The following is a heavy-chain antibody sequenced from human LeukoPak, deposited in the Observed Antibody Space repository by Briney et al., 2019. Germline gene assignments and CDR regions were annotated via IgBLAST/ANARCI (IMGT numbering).Heavy chain of an antibody. Sequence: SETLSLTCTVSGGSISSYYWGWIRQPPGKGLEWMGYIYYSGSTNYNPSLKSRVTISVDTSKNQFSLKLSSVTAADTAVYYCARELYSSSWYPSDYYYYYMDVWGKGTTVTVSS. D-gene: IGHD6-13*01. CDR3: ARELYSSSWYPSDYYYYYMDV. J-gene: IGHJ6*03. CDR1: GGSISSYY. V-gene: IGHV4-59*01. CDR2: IYYSGST.